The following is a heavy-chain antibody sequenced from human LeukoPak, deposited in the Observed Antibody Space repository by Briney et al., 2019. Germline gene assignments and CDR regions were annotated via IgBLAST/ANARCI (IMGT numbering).Heavy chain of an antibody. CDR2: ISYDGSNN. Sequence: AGGSLRLSCATSGFIFINYAVNWVRQAPGKGREWVALISYDGSNNYYADSVKGRFTIARDNSKNTLYLQVNSLRAEDTAVYYCASSVTIGNYFDYWGQGTLVTVSS. D-gene: IGHD4-17*01. V-gene: IGHV3-30*04. J-gene: IGHJ4*02. CDR1: GFIFINYA. CDR3: ASSVTIGNYFDY.